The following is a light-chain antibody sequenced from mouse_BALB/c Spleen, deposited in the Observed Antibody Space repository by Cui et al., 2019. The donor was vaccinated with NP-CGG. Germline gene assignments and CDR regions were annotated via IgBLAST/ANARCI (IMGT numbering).Light chain of an antibody. CDR2: GTN. CDR3: ALWYSNHWV. Sequence: QAVVTLESALTTSPGETVTLTCRSSTGAITTSNYANWVQEKPDHLFTGLIGGTNNRVQGVPARFSGSLIGDKAALTITGAQTEDETIYFCALWYSNHWVFGGGTKLTVL. V-gene: IGLV1*01. CDR1: TGAITTSNY. J-gene: IGLJ1*01.